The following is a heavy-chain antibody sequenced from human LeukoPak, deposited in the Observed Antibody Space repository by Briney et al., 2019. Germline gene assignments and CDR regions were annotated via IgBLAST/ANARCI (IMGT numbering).Heavy chain of an antibody. V-gene: IGHV3-11*01. CDR3: ARAGGRYSYGLDWFDP. CDR1: GFTFSDYY. D-gene: IGHD5-18*01. J-gene: IGHJ5*02. Sequence: GGSLRLSCAASGFTFSDYYMSWIRQAPGKGLEWVSYISSSGSTIYYADSVKGRFTISRDNAKNSLYLQMNSLRAEDTGVYYCARAGGRYSYGLDWFDPWGQGTLVTVSS. CDR2: ISSSGSTI.